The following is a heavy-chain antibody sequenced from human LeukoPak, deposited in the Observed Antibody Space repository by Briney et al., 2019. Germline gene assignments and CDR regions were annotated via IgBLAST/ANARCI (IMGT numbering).Heavy chain of an antibody. Sequence: ASVKVSCKASGYTLTGYYMHWVRQAPGQGLEWMGWINPNSGGTNYAQKFQGWVTMTRDTSISTAYMELSRLRSDDTAVYYCVRGIAAADDYYYGMDVWGQGTTVTVSS. V-gene: IGHV1-2*04. CDR3: VRGIAAADDYYYGMDV. J-gene: IGHJ6*02. D-gene: IGHD6-13*01. CDR1: GYTLTGYY. CDR2: INPNSGGT.